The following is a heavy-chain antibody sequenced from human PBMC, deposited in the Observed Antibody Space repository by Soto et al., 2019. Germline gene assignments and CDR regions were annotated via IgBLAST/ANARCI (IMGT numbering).Heavy chain of an antibody. D-gene: IGHD3-3*01. CDR2: IYYSGST. Sequence: SETLSLTCTVSGGSISSGDYYWSWIRQPPGKGLEWIGYIYYSGSTYYNPSLKSRVTISVDTSKNQFSLKLSSVTAADTAVYYCARDLQLEWLPPGMDVWGQGTTVTVSS. V-gene: IGHV4-30-4*01. CDR1: GGSISSGDYY. CDR3: ARDLQLEWLPPGMDV. J-gene: IGHJ6*02.